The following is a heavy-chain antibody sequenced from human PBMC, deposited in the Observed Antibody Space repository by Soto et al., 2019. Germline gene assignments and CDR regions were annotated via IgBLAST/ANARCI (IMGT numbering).Heavy chain of an antibody. V-gene: IGHV6-1*01. J-gene: IGHJ4*02. CDR1: GDSVSSNSAA. CDR2: TYYRSKWYN. D-gene: IGHD2-15*01. Sequence: QVQLQQSGPGLVKPSQTLSLTCAISGDSVSSNSAAWNWIRQSPSRGLEWLGRTYYRSKWYNDYAVSVKSRITINPDTSKNQFSLQLNSVTPEDTAVYYCARGCSSTSCRYCSGGSCYPAFDYWGQGTLVTVSS. CDR3: ARGCSSTSCRYCSGGSCYPAFDY.